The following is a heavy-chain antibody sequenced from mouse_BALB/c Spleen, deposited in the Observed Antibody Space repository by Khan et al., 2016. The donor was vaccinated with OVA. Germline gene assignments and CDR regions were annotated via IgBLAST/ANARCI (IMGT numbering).Heavy chain of an antibody. Sequence: QIQLVQSGPELKKSGETVKISCKASGYTFTDYSMHWVKQAPGKGLKWMGWINTETGEPTYADDFKGRFAFSLETSASTAYLQINNLKNEDTATYFCARDRYDYFDYWGQGTTRTVSS. V-gene: IGHV9-2-1*01. CDR1: GYTFTDYS. D-gene: IGHD2-14*01. J-gene: IGHJ2*01. CDR2: INTETGEP. CDR3: ARDRYDYFDY.